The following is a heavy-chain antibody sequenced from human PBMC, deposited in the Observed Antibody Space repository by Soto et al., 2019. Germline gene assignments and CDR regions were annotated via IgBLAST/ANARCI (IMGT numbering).Heavy chain of an antibody. Sequence: QVQLQESGPGLVKPSQTLSLTCTVSGGSISSGGYYWSWIRQHPGKGLEWIGYIYYSGSTYYNPSLKSRVTISVDTSKNQFSLKLSSVTAADTAVYYCARDPRVPAALQGAFDIWGQGTMVTVSS. CDR2: IYYSGST. CDR3: ARDPRVPAALQGAFDI. V-gene: IGHV4-31*03. J-gene: IGHJ3*02. CDR1: GGSISSGGYY. D-gene: IGHD2-2*01.